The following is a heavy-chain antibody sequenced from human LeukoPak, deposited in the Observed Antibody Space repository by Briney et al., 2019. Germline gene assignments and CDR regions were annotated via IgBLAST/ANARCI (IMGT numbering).Heavy chain of an antibody. V-gene: IGHV6-1*01. Sequence: SQTLSLTCDISGDSVSSSTNVWNWIRQSPSRGLEWLGRTYYRSTWKTDYALSVRSRIRITPDTSRNQFSLQLNSVTPGDTAVYYCAREGAGAETAFDYWGQGTLVTVSS. CDR1: GDSVSSSTNV. D-gene: IGHD2-21*02. CDR2: TYYRSTWKT. J-gene: IGHJ4*02. CDR3: AREGAGAETAFDY.